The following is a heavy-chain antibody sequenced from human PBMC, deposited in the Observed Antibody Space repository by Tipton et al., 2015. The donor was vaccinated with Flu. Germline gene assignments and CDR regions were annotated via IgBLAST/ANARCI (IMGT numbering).Heavy chain of an antibody. CDR3: ARQPIYYYGTSGLD. J-gene: IGHJ1*01. CDR1: DYYITGGYY. D-gene: IGHD3-10*01. Sequence: GLVKPSETLSLTCAVSDYYITGGYYWAWIRQPPGMGLEWMGSIHHSGSTYYNPSLKSRVTVSVDTSKNHFSLRLDSVTAADTAVYYCARQPIYYYGTSGLDWGPGTLVTVSS. V-gene: IGHV4-38-2*01. CDR2: IHHSGST.